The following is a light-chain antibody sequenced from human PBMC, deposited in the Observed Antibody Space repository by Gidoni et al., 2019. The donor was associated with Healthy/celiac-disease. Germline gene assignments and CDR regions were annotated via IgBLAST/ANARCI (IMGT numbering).Light chain of an antibody. CDR2: GAS. Sequence: EIVITQPPATLAVSPGERATLSCRASQRVSSNLAWYQQKPSQAPRLLIDGASTRATGIPARFSGSGSGTEFTLTISSLQSEDFAVYYCQQYNNWPPLTFGGGTKVEIK. CDR1: QRVSSN. V-gene: IGKV3-15*01. CDR3: QQYNNWPPLT. J-gene: IGKJ4*01.